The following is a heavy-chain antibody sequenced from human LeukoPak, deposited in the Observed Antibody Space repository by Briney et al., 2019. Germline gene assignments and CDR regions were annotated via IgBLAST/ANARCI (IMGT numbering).Heavy chain of an antibody. D-gene: IGHD3-9*01. CDR1: GYTFTGYY. CDR3: ARDTSPMSVDWPDY. Sequence: ASVKVSCKASGYTFTGYYMHWVRQAPGQGLEWMGWINPNSGGTNYAQKFQGRVTMTRDTSISTAYMELSRPRSDDTAVYYCARDTSPMSVDWPDYWGQGTLVTVSS. V-gene: IGHV1-2*02. CDR2: INPNSGGT. J-gene: IGHJ4*02.